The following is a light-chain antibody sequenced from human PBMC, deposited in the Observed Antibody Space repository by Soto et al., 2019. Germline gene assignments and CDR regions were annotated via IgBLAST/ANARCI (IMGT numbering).Light chain of an antibody. Sequence: EIVLTQSPATLSLSPGERATLSCRASQSISNYLAWYQQKPGQAPRLLIYGASTRATGIPDRFSGSGSGTDFTLTISRLEPDDSAVYYCQQYGSSPTWTFGQGTKVDIK. CDR1: QSISNY. V-gene: IGKV3-20*01. J-gene: IGKJ1*01. CDR3: QQYGSSPTWT. CDR2: GAS.